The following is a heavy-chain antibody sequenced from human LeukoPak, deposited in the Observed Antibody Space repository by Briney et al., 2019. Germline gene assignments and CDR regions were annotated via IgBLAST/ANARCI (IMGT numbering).Heavy chain of an antibody. V-gene: IGHV5-51*01. Sequence: GESLQISCKGSGYSFTSYWIGWVRQMPGKGLEWMEIIYPGDSDTRYSPSFQGHDTISADKSISAADVQWSSLNGSEIAMYYCERHHRYFDWSRKMYYFDYWGQGTLVTASS. CDR3: ERHHRYFDWSRKMYYFDY. D-gene: IGHD3-9*01. CDR2: IYPGDSDT. J-gene: IGHJ4*02. CDR1: GYSFTSYW.